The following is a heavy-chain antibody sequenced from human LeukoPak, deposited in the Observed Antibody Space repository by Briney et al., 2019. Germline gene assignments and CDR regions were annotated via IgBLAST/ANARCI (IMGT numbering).Heavy chain of an antibody. J-gene: IGHJ4*02. Sequence: GGSLRLSCAASGFTFSSYAMHWVRQAPGKGLEWVAVISYDGSNKYYADSVKGRFTISRDNSKNTMYLQMNSLRAEDTAVYYCAKCRWALVGGSCFFDFWGQGTLVTVSS. V-gene: IGHV3-30*04. CDR1: GFTFSSYA. D-gene: IGHD2-15*01. CDR3: AKCRWALVGGSCFFDF. CDR2: ISYDGSNK.